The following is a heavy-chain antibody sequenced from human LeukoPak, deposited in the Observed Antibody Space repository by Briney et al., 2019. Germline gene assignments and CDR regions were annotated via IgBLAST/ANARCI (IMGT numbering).Heavy chain of an antibody. CDR1: GFTFGSYG. Sequence: GGSLRLSCAASGFTFGSYGMHWVRQAPGKGLEWVAVTSYDGSNKYYADSVKGRFTISRDNSKNTLYLQMNSLRAEDTAVYYCEKDLETTAINYHYYGMDVWAKGPRSPSP. D-gene: IGHD4-17*01. CDR2: TSYDGSNK. V-gene: IGHV3-30*18. J-gene: IGHJ6*02. CDR3: EKDLETTAINYHYYGMDV.